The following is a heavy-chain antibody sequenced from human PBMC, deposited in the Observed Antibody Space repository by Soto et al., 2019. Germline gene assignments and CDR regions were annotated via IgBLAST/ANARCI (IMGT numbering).Heavy chain of an antibody. CDR3: ARSAYNTRPADGFDI. CDR2: INPGGAST. V-gene: IGHV1-46*01. Sequence: QVQLVQSGAEVKKPGTSVTVSCRTSGYTFRTSFMNWVRQAPGQGPEWMGMINPGGASTTYAQKNQGKITMARDPATSTDYVELSGLTSEDTAVYYCARSAYNTRPADGFDIWGQGTMVTVSS. CDR1: GYTFRTSF. J-gene: IGHJ3*02. D-gene: IGHD1-1*01.